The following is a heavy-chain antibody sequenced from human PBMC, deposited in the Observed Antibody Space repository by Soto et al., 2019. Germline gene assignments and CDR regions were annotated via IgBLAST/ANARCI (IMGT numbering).Heavy chain of an antibody. CDR2: IIPIFGTA. D-gene: IGHD3-22*01. J-gene: IGHJ3*02. CDR3: ARAPGLGTMIVVVTPSGGAFEI. Sequence: QVQLVQSGAEVKKPGSSVKVSCKASGGTFSSYAISWVRQAPGQGLEWMGGIIPIFGTANYAQKFQGRVTITADESTSTAYMELSSLRSEDTAVYYCARAPGLGTMIVVVTPSGGAFEIWGQGTMVTVSS. CDR1: GGTFSSYA. V-gene: IGHV1-69*12.